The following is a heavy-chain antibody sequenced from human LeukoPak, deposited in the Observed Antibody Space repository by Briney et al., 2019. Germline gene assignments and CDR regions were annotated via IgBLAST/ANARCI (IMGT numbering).Heavy chain of an antibody. CDR2: ISSSGSTI. CDR3: ARDPSKPAEPRWYFDL. D-gene: IGHD2-2*01. Sequence: PGGSLRLSCAASGFTFSDYYMSWIRQAPGKGLEWVSYISSSGSTIYYADSVKGRFTISRDNAKNSLYLQMNSLRAEDTAVYYCARDPSKPAEPRWYFDLWGRGTLVTVSS. CDR1: GFTFSDYY. J-gene: IGHJ2*01. V-gene: IGHV3-11*01.